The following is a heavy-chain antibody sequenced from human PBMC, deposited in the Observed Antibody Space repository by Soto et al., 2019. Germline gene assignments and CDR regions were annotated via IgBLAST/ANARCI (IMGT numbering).Heavy chain of an antibody. CDR1: GFTFNTYS. Sequence: QVQLVESGGGVVQPGRSLTLSCAVTGFTFNTYSMHWVRQSPGKGLEWVAAISYDGNVKHYADSVKGRFTIARDNSENTLYLHLNSLKTEDSAVYYCAGSKGFYYALDVWGPGTPGTVSS. V-gene: IGHV3-30-3*01. CDR3: AGSKGFYYALDV. J-gene: IGHJ6*02. CDR2: ISYDGNVK.